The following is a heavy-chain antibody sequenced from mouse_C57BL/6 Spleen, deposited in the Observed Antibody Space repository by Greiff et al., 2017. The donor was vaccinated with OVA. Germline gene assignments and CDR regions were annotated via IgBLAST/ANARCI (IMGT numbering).Heavy chain of an antibody. V-gene: IGHV1-19*01. D-gene: IGHD1-1*01. CDR3: ARDYYGSSYDYAMDY. CDR1: GYTFTDYY. J-gene: IGHJ4*01. CDR2: INPYNGGT. Sequence: EVQLLQSGPVLVKPGASVKMSCKASGYTFTDYYMNWVKQSHGKSLEWIGVINPYNGGTSYNQKFKGKATLTVDKSSSTAYMELNSLTSEDSAVYYCARDYYGSSYDYAMDYWGQGTSVTVSS.